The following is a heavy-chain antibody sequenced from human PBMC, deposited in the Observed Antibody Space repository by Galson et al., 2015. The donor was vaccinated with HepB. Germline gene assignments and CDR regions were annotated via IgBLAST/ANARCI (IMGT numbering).Heavy chain of an antibody. D-gene: IGHD5-18*01. CDR2: IHYSGNT. CDR3: ARRGGNAPMVTYFDY. J-gene: IGHJ4*02. CDR1: GGSISSGGYY. Sequence: TLSLTCTVSGGSISSGGYYWNWIRQHPGKGLEWIGYIHYSGNTYYNPSLKSRVTISKDTSKNQFSLKLNSVTAADTAVYFCARRGGNAPMVTYFDYWGQGTLVTVS. V-gene: IGHV4-31*03.